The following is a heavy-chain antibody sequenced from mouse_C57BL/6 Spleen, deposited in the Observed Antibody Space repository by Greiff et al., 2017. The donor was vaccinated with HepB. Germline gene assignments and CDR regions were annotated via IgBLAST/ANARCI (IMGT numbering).Heavy chain of an antibody. Sequence: QVQLQQPGAELVRPGTSVKLSCKASGYTFTSYWMHWVKQRPGQGLEWIGVIDPSDSYTNYNQKFKGKATLTVDTSSSTAYMQLSSLTSEDSAVYHCARREVVATGAMDYWGQGTSVTVSS. D-gene: IGHD1-1*01. CDR1: GYTFTSYW. CDR3: ARREVVATGAMDY. CDR2: IDPSDSYT. V-gene: IGHV1-59*01. J-gene: IGHJ4*01.